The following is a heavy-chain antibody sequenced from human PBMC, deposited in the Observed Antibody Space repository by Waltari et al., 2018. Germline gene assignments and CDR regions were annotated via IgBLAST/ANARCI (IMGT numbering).Heavy chain of an antibody. CDR2: ISSSSSYI. V-gene: IGHV3-21*03. J-gene: IGHJ6*03. CDR3: ARGSSVVPAAISYYYYYMDV. D-gene: IGHD2-2*01. Sequence: LEWVSSISSSSSYIYYADSVKGRFTISRDNAKNSLYLQMNSLRAEDTAVYYCARGSSVVPAAISYYYYYMDVWGKGTTVTVSS.